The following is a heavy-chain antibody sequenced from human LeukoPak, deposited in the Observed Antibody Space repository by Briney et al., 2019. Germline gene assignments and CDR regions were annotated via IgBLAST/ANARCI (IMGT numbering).Heavy chain of an antibody. CDR2: ISAYNGNT. CDR1: GYTFTSYG. V-gene: IGHV1-18*01. Sequence: ASVKVSCKASGYTFTSYGLSWVRQAPGQGLEWMGWISAYNGNTNYAQKLQGRVTMTTDTSTSTAYMELRSLRSDDTAVYYCARGRIAVAGTKNFFDYWGQGTLVTVSS. D-gene: IGHD6-19*01. J-gene: IGHJ4*02. CDR3: ARGRIAVAGTKNFFDY.